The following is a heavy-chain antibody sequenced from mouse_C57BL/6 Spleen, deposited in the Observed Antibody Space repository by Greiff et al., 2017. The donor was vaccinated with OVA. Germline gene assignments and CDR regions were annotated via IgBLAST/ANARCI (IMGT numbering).Heavy chain of an antibody. CDR1: GYSITSGYD. CDR2: ISYSGST. V-gene: IGHV3-1*01. D-gene: IGHD1-1*01. CDR3: ARDRGSYEFDY. Sequence: DVKLQESGPGMVKPSQSLSLTCTVTGYSITSGYDWHWIRHFPGNKLEWMGYISYSGSTNYNPSLKSRISITHDTSKNHFFLKLNSVTTEDTATYYCARDRGSYEFDYWGQGTTLTVSS. J-gene: IGHJ2*01.